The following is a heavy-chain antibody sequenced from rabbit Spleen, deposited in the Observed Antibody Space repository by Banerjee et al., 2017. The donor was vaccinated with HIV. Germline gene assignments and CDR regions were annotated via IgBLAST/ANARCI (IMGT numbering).Heavy chain of an antibody. CDR1: GFSFSSGYY. J-gene: IGHJ4*01. CDR3: ARWDSGSTYIDFNL. CDR2: IGASGGSGST. Sequence: QEQLEESGGDLVKPEGSLTLTCTASGFSFSSGYYMCWVRQAPGKGLEWIACIGASGGSGSTYYASWAKGRFTISKTSSTTVTLQMTSLTAADTATYFCARWDSGSTYIDFNLWGPGTLVTVS. D-gene: IGHD1-1*01. V-gene: IGHV1S45*01.